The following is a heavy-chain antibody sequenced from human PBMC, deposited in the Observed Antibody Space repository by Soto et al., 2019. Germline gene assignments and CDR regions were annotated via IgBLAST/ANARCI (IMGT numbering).Heavy chain of an antibody. CDR1: DGSISSGGYS. CDR3: ARDKAAVYYYYGLDV. V-gene: IGHV4-30-2*01. D-gene: IGHD6-13*01. Sequence: QLQLQESGSGLVKPSQTLSLTCAVSDGSISSGGYSWSWIRQPPGKGLEWIGYIYHSRSTYYNPSFNTRVTIPVDRYKNLFSLKRSSVTAADTAVYYCARDKAAVYYYYGLDVWGRGTTVTVSS. J-gene: IGHJ6*02. CDR2: IYHSRST.